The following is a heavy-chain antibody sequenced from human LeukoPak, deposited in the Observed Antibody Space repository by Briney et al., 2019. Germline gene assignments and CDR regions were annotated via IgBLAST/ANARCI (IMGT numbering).Heavy chain of an antibody. CDR3: ARDRTYSSSWYDASDI. J-gene: IGHJ3*02. CDR1: GFTFSSYS. Sequence: GGSLRLSCAASGFTFSSYSMNWVRQAPGKGLEWVSSISSSSSYIYYADSVKGRFTISRDNAKNSLYLQMNSLRAEDTAVYYCARDRTYSSSWYDASDIWGQGTMVTVSS. D-gene: IGHD6-13*01. CDR2: ISSSSSYI. V-gene: IGHV3-21*01.